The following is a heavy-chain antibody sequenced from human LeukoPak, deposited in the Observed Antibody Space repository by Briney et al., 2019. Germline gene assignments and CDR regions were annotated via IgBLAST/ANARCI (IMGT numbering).Heavy chain of an antibody. J-gene: IGHJ6*03. CDR2: IYYSGST. Sequence: PSETLSLTCTVSGGSISSSSYYWGWIRQPPGKGLEWIGSIYYSGSTYYNPSLKSRVTISVDTSKNQFSLKLSSVTAADTAVYYCTRAASSGLLFTYHMDVWGKGTTVTVSS. CDR3: TRAASSGLLFTYHMDV. CDR1: GGSISSSSYY. V-gene: IGHV4-39*07. D-gene: IGHD3-22*01.